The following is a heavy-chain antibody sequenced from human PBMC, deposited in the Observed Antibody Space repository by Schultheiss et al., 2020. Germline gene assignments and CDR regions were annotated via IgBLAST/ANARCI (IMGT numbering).Heavy chain of an antibody. CDR1: GGSISSSSYY. V-gene: IGHV4-61*05. CDR3: ARPRCTSCYWLGGWFDP. J-gene: IGHJ5*02. D-gene: IGHD2-2*01. CDR2: IYYSGST. Sequence: SETLSLTCTVSGGSISSSSYYWGWIRQPPGKGLEWIGYIYYSGSTNYNPSLKSRVTISVDTSKNQFSLKLSSVTAADTAVYYCARPRCTSCYWLGGWFDPWGKGTRVSVSS.